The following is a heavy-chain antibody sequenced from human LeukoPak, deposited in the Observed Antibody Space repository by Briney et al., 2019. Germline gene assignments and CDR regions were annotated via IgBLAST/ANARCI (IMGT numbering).Heavy chain of an antibody. CDR2: IIPIFGIA. V-gene: IGHV1-69*04. CDR1: GGTFSSYA. Sequence: SSVKVSCKASGGTFSSYAISWVRQAPGQGLEWMGRIIPIFGIANYAQEFQGRVTITADKSTSTAYMELSSLRSEDTAVYYCASSSGSRDGYNWGFFDYWGQGTLVTVSS. CDR3: ASSSGSRDGYNWGFFDY. J-gene: IGHJ4*02. D-gene: IGHD5-24*01.